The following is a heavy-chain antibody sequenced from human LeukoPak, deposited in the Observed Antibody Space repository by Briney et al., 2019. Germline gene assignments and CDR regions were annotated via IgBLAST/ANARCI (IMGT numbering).Heavy chain of an antibody. V-gene: IGHV3-23*01. CDR1: GFSFNNYA. CDR2: ISGSGDST. J-gene: IGHJ2*01. CDR3: AKGQLAVAVGWYFDL. Sequence: GGSLRLSCAASGFSFNNYAMVWVRQTPGKGLEWVSGISGSGDSTYYADSVKGRFTISRDNSKNTLYLQINNLRTEDTAVYYCAKGQLAVAVGWYFDLWGRGTLVTVSS. D-gene: IGHD6-19*01.